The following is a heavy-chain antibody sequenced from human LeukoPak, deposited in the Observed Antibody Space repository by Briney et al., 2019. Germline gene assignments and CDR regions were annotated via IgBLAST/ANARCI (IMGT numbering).Heavy chain of an antibody. Sequence: PGGSLRLSCAASGFTFSSYAMSWVRQAPGEGLEWVSAISGSGGSTYYADSVKGRFTISRDNSKNTLYLQMNSLRAEDTAVYYCAKAAEHIMITFGGVIATPFDYWGQGTLVTVSS. V-gene: IGHV3-23*01. CDR3: AKAAEHIMITFGGVIATPFDY. D-gene: IGHD3-16*02. CDR2: ISGSGGST. J-gene: IGHJ4*02. CDR1: GFTFSSYA.